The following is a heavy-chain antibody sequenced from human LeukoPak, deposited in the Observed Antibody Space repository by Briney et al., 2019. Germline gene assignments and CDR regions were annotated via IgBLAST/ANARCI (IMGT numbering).Heavy chain of an antibody. Sequence: ASVKVSCKASGYTFTSYDINWVRQATGQGLEWMGWMNPNSGNTGYAQKFQGRVTMTRNTSISTAYMELSSLRSEDTAVYYCARAENWNSGGNWFDPWGQGTLVTVSS. J-gene: IGHJ5*02. CDR2: MNPNSGNT. CDR3: ARAENWNSGGNWFDP. V-gene: IGHV1-8*01. CDR1: GYTFTSYD. D-gene: IGHD1/OR15-1a*01.